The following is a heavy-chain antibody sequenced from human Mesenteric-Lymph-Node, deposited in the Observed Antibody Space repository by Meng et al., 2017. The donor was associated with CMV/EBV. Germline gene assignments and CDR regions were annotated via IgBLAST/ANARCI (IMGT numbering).Heavy chain of an antibody. CDR2: ISAYNGNT. J-gene: IGHJ4*02. Sequence: ASVKVSCKASGYTFTDYGISWVRQAPGQGLEWMGWISAYNGNTNYEQKFQGRVTMTTDTSTRTAYMELRNLISDDTAVYYCARDIVGAQGYWGQGTLVTVSS. D-gene: IGHD1-26*01. CDR3: ARDIVGAQGY. V-gene: IGHV1-18*01. CDR1: GYTFTDYG.